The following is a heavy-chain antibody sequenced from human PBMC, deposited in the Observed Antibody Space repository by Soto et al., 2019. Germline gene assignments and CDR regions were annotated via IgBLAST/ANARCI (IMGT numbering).Heavy chain of an antibody. CDR2: IKPDESEK. CDR3: VRGGSNYAS. J-gene: IGHJ5*02. Sequence: EVHLVESGGGLVQPGGSLRLSCTASGFTFSDYWMTWVRQAPGKGLEWVARIKPDESEKKYADSVKGRFSISRDNAKNSMLLKMDRMRGEETAVYYCVRGGSNYASWGQGTLVTVSS. CDR1: GFTFSDYW. D-gene: IGHD4-4*01. V-gene: IGHV3-7*01.